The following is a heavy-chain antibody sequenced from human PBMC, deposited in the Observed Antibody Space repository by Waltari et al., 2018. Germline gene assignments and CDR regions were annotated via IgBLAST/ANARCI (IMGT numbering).Heavy chain of an antibody. Sequence: EGQLVESGGGLGKQGGSLGRCCAAPGFAVTRPAMNWVRQAPGKWLEWCSTIYSSATTFYADSVKGRFTISRDNSKNLLFLQMDDLRVNDTAVYYCARGGQIVRPRPLDLWGPGTLVTVSS. CDR1: GFAVTRPA. CDR2: IYSSATT. D-gene: IGHD6-6*01. J-gene: IGHJ3*01. V-gene: IGHV3-66*01. CDR3: ARGGQIVRPRPLDL.